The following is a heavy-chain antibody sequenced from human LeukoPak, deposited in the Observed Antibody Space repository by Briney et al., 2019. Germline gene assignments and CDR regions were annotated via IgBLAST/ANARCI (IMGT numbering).Heavy chain of an antibody. CDR1: GFTFSSYS. CDR2: ISSSSSYI. J-gene: IGHJ4*02. CDR3: ARDGHVGVDYYDSSGPFDY. Sequence: PGGSLRLSCAASGFTFSSYSMNWVRQAPGKGLEWVSSISSSSSYIYYADSVKGRLTISRDNAKNSLYLQMNSLRAEDTAVYYCARDGHVGVDYYDSSGPFDYWGQGTLVTVSS. D-gene: IGHD3-22*01. V-gene: IGHV3-21*01.